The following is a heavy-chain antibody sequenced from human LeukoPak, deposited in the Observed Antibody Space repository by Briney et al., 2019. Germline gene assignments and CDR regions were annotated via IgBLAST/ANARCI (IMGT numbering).Heavy chain of an antibody. CDR1: GYTFIGYY. D-gene: IGHD6-13*01. CDR3: ARIAAAGTGYYYYYMDV. V-gene: IGHV1-2*02. Sequence: ASVKVSCKASGYTFIGYYMHWVRQAPGQGLEWMGWINPNSGGTNYAQKFQGRVTMTRDTSISTAYMELSRLRSDDTAVYYCARIAAAGTGYYYYYMDVWGKGTTVTVSS. CDR2: INPNSGGT. J-gene: IGHJ6*03.